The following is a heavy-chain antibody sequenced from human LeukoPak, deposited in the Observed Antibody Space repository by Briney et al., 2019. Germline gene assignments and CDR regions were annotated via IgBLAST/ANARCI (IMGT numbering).Heavy chain of an antibody. D-gene: IGHD4-11*01. CDR3: VRHLLTTFDY. J-gene: IGHJ4*02. V-gene: IGHV1-8*03. CDR1: GYTFTSND. CDR2: INPNTAKS. Sequence: VASVKVSCKASGYTFTSNDINWVRQAAGQGPEWLGWINPNTAKSGYAQKFRGRVTITRDTSISTAYMELSSLTSEDTAVYYCVRHLLTTFDYWGQGTLVTVSS.